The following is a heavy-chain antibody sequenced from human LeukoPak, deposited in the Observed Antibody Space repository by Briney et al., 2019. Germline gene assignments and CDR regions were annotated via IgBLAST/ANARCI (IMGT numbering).Heavy chain of an antibody. J-gene: IGHJ5*02. D-gene: IGHD2/OR15-2a*01. CDR2: INGRGDNT. Sequence: GGSLRLSCAASGVIISSYAMSWVRQAPGKGLEWVSAINGRGDNTYYADFVKGRFTISRDNSKSTVYLQMNSLRTEDTAVHYCAKDRVSPGFNWFDPWGQGTLVTVSS. V-gene: IGHV3-23*01. CDR3: AKDRVSPGFNWFDP. CDR1: GVIISSYA.